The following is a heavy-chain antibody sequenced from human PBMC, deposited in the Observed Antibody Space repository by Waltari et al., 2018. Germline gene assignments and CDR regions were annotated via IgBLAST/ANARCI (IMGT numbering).Heavy chain of an antibody. CDR2: IYHSGRT. Sequence: QLQLQESGSGLVKPSQTLSLTCAVSGGSISSGGYSWSWIRQPPGKGLEWIGYIYHSGRTHYNPPLKSRVTISLDRSKNQFSLKLCSVTAADTAVYYCARSIGDYYDSSGYLYWGQGTLVTVSS. D-gene: IGHD3-22*01. V-gene: IGHV4-30-2*01. CDR3: ARSIGDYYDSSGYLY. J-gene: IGHJ4*02. CDR1: GGSISSGGYS.